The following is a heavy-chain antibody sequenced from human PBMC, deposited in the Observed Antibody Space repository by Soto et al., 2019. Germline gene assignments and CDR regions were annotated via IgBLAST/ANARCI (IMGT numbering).Heavy chain of an antibody. CDR3: ARGRGYSGYDPDFAYDY. J-gene: IGHJ4*01. CDR2: INHSGST. V-gene: IGHV4-34*01. D-gene: IGHD5-12*01. Sequence: SETLSLTCAVYGGSFSGYYRSWIRQPPGKGLERIGEINHSGSTNYNPSLKSRVTISVDTSKNQFSLKLSSVTAADTAVYYCARGRGYSGYDPDFAYDYWGQGTLVTVSS. CDR1: GGSFSGYY.